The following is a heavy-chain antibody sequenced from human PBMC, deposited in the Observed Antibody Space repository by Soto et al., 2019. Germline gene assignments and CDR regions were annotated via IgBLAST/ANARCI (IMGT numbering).Heavy chain of an antibody. Sequence: RSLTCTVSGGSISSSSYYWGWIRQPPGKGLEWIGSIYYSGSTYYNPSLKSRVTISVDTSKNQFSLKPSSVTAADTAVYYCARLGLELGWFDPWGQGTLVTVSS. CDR2: IYYSGST. CDR1: GGSISSSSYY. CDR3: ARLGLELGWFDP. V-gene: IGHV4-39*01. J-gene: IGHJ5*02. D-gene: IGHD1-7*01.